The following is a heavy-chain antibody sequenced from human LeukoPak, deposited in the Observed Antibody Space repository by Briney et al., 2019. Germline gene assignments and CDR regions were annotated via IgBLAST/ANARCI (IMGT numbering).Heavy chain of an antibody. J-gene: IGHJ4*02. CDR2: ISDTGATT. CDR3: AKDTSIGRYCTNGVCSPFDY. CDR1: GFTFSSYA. D-gene: IGHD2-8*01. Sequence: GESLRLSCAGSGFTFSSYAMSWVRQAPGKGLEWVSAISDTGATTYDADSVKGRFTISRDNSRSTLYLQMNSLRAEDTALYYCAKDTSIGRYCTNGVCSPFDYWGQGTLVTVSS. V-gene: IGHV3-23*01.